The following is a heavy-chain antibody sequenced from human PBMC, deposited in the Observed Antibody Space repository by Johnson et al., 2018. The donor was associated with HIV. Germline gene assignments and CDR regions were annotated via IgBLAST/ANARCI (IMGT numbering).Heavy chain of an antibody. CDR2: ISWDGGST. CDR1: GFTFSSYA. J-gene: IGHJ3*02. D-gene: IGHD5-12*01. V-gene: IGHV3-43D*03. CDR3: AKDSKWLRSEGVGAFDI. Sequence: VQLVESGGGVVQPGRSLRLSCAASGFTFSSYAMHWVRQAPGKGLEWVSLISWDGGSTYYADSVKGRFTISRDNSKNSLYLQMNSLRAEDTALYYCAKDSKWLRSEGVGAFDIWGQGTMVTVSS.